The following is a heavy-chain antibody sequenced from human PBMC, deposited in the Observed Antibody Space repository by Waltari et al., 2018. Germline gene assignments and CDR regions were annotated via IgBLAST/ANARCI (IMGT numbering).Heavy chain of an antibody. CDR1: GFAFRPYC. CDR2: ISYDGSNK. J-gene: IGHJ3*01. CDR3: AKEDIAVAGDAFEF. Sequence: QVQLVESGGGVVQPGRSLRLSCAASGFAFRPYCMPWVRQAPGKGLEWLEVISYDGSNKLYADSVKGRFTLSRDNSKNTLFLQMNSLRAEETAVYYCAKEDIAVAGDAFEFWGQGTKVTVSS. V-gene: IGHV3-30*18. D-gene: IGHD6-19*01.